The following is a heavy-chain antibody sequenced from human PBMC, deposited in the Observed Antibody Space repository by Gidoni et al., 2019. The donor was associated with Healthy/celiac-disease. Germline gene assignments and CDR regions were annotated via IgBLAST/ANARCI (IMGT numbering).Heavy chain of an antibody. CDR2: ISSSSSYI. D-gene: IGHD1-26*01. Sequence: EVQLVESGGGLVKPGGSLRLSCAASGFTFSSYSMNWVRQAPGKGLEWVSSISSSSSYIYYADSVKGRFTISRDNAKNSLYLQMNSLRAEDTAVYYCARDVAYSGSYIDYWGQGTLVTVSS. CDR1: GFTFSSYS. CDR3: ARDVAYSGSYIDY. V-gene: IGHV3-21*01. J-gene: IGHJ4*02.